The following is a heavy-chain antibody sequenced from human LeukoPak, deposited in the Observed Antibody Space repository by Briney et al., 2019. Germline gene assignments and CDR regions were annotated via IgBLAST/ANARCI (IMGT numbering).Heavy chain of an antibody. V-gene: IGHV5-51*01. CDR2: IYPGDSDT. CDR3: ARHLSYGDNIPLKGERGQGSYYYMDV. J-gene: IGHJ6*03. CDR1: GYSFTSYW. Sequence: KSGESLKISCKGSGYSFTSYWIGWVRQMPGKGLEWMGIIYPGDSDTRYSPSFQGQVTISADKSISTAYLQWSSLKASDTAMYYCARHLSYGDNIPLKGERGQGSYYYMDVWGKGTTVTISS. D-gene: IGHD4-17*01.